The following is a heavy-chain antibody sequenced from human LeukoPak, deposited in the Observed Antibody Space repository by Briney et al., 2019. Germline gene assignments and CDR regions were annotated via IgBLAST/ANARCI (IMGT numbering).Heavy chain of an antibody. CDR3: ARDPRISEYCSGGSCYGFDY. CDR2: INPSGGST. V-gene: IGHV1-46*03. CDR1: GYTFTSYY. J-gene: IGHJ4*02. Sequence: GASVKVSCKASGYTFTSYYMHWVRQAPGEGLEWMGIINPSGGSTSYEQKFQGRVTMTRDTSTSTVYMELSSLRSEDTAVYYCARDPRISEYCSGGSCYGFDYWGQGTLVTVSS. D-gene: IGHD2-15*01.